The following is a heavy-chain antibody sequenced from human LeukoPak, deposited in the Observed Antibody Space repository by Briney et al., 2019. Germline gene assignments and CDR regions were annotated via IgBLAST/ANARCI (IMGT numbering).Heavy chain of an antibody. CDR3: AKGPGLGAGKRYLDL. J-gene: IGHJ2*01. CDR2: ISWNSGNM. Sequence: GGSLRLSCAPSGFMFNDYALHWVRQAPGKGLEWVSSISWNSGNMYYVGSVKGRFTISRDNAKNSLSLQMNSLKPEDTALYYCAKGPGLGAGKRYLDLWGRGTLVIVSS. CDR1: GFMFNDYA. V-gene: IGHV3-9*01. D-gene: IGHD6-13*01.